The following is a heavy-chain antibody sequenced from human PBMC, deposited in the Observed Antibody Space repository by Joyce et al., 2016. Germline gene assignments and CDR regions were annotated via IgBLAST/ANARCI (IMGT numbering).Heavy chain of an antibody. CDR2: ISATSYYI. D-gene: IGHD3-16*01. CDR3: ARGGISYYYAMDV. Sequence: QLVESGGGVVKAGGSLRLSCEAAGSTLSSSSMSWFRQAPGKGLEWVAAISATSYYIFHAETVRGRFTVSRDNAKKTLYLQMNSLRAEDSAVFYCARGGISYYYAMDVWGQGTTVTVSS. V-gene: IGHV3-21*01. J-gene: IGHJ6*02. CDR1: GSTLSSSS.